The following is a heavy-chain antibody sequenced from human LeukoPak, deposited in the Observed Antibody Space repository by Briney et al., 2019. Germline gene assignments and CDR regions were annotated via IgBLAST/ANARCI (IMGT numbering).Heavy chain of an antibody. J-gene: IGHJ4*02. V-gene: IGHV3-23*01. CDR1: GFTFSSYA. CDR3: ARVTSGSSYRPFDY. D-gene: IGHD3-10*01. CDR2: ISGSGGST. Sequence: PGGSLRLSCAASGFTFSSYAMSWVRQAPGKGLEWVSAISGSGGSTYYADSVKGRFTISRDSAKNSLYLQMNSLRAEDTAVYYCARVTSGSSYRPFDYWGQGTLVTVSS.